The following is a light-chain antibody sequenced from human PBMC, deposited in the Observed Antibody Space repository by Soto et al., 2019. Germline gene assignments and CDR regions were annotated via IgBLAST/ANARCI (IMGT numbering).Light chain of an antibody. V-gene: IGKV1-33*01. CDR2: DAS. J-gene: IGKJ2*01. CDR3: QQYDNLPPYT. CDR1: QDISNY. Sequence: DIQMTQSPSSLSASVGDRVTITCQASQDISNYLNWYQQKPGKAPKLLIYDASNLETGVPSRFSGRRSGTEFTFTISSLQPEDIATYYCQQYDNLPPYTFGQGTKLEIK.